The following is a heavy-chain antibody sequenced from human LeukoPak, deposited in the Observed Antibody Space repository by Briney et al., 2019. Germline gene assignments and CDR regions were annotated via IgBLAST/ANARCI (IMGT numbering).Heavy chain of an antibody. CDR2: IRYDGSNK. J-gene: IGHJ3*02. Sequence: GGSLRLSCAASGFTFSSYGMHWVRQAPGKGLEWAAFIRYDGSNKYYADSVKGRFTISRDNSKNTLYLQMNSLRAEDTAVYYCAKEYYYDSSGYYSLQYFDIWGQGTMVTVSS. CDR1: GFTFSSYG. V-gene: IGHV3-30*02. D-gene: IGHD3-22*01. CDR3: AKEYYYDSSGYYSLQYFDI.